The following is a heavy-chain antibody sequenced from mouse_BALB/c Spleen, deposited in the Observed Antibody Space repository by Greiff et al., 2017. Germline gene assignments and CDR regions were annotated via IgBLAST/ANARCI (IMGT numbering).Heavy chain of an antibody. D-gene: IGHD4-1*01. J-gene: IGHJ2*02. CDR3: TGGPQFPCWAPFDY. CDR1: GFTFSSFG. V-gene: IGHV5-17*02. CDR2: ISSGSSTI. Sequence: EVNLVESGGGLVQPGGSRKLSCAASGFTFSSFGMHWVRQAPEKGLEWVAYISSGSSTIYYADTVKGRFTISRDNPKTTLFLQMTSLRSEDTAMYYRTGGPQFPCWAPFDYWGQGTSVTVSS.